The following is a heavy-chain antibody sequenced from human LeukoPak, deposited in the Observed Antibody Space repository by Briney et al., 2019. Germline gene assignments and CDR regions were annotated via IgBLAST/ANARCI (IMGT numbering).Heavy chain of an antibody. Sequence: PGGSLRLSCAASGFTVSSNYMSWVRQAPGKGLEWVSVIYSGGSTYYADSVKGRFTISRDNSKNTLYLQMNSLRAEDTAVYYCARAGNYGDYSLDYWGQGTLVTVSS. CDR3: ARAGNYGDYSLDY. V-gene: IGHV3-66*01. CDR1: GFTVSSNY. CDR2: IYSGGST. J-gene: IGHJ4*02. D-gene: IGHD4-17*01.